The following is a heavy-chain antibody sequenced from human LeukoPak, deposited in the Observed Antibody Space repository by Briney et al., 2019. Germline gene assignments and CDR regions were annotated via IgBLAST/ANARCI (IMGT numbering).Heavy chain of an antibody. D-gene: IGHD2-15*01. CDR3: ARLAGGSVLLFASNYMDV. V-gene: IGHV4-59*01. CDR2: IYHSGST. Sequence: SETLSLTCTVSGDSISTYYWSWIRQPPGKGLEWIGYIYHSGSTKYTPSLKSRVTISVDTSKDQFSLKLSSVTAADTAVYYCARLAGGSVLLFASNYMDVWGKGTTVIVSS. CDR1: GDSISTYY. J-gene: IGHJ6*03.